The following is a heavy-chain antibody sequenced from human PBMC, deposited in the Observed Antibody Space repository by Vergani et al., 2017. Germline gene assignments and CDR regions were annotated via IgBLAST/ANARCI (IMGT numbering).Heavy chain of an antibody. Sequence: EVQLVESGGGLVKPGGSLRLSCAASGFTFSSYSMNWVRQAPGKGLEWVSSISSSSSYIYYADSVKGRFTISRDNAKNSLYLQMNSLRAEDTAVYYCARDSVSWDDAFDIWGQGTMVTVSS. CDR2: ISSSSSYI. D-gene: IGHD5/OR15-5a*01. CDR1: GFTFSSYS. CDR3: ARDSVSWDDAFDI. J-gene: IGHJ3*02. V-gene: IGHV3-21*01.